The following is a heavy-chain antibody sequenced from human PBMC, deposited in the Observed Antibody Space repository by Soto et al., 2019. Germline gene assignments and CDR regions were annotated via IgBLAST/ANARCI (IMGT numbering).Heavy chain of an antibody. Sequence: VKVSCKASGYTFTTYGITWLRQAPGQGLEWMGWISAYDGNTNYAQKLQGRVSMTTDPSTNTAYMELRSLRSDDTAVYYCARDPATAYSSSSFDYWGQGTLVTVSS. CDR1: GYTFTTYG. CDR2: ISAYDGNT. V-gene: IGHV1-18*04. J-gene: IGHJ4*02. D-gene: IGHD6-6*01. CDR3: ARDPATAYSSSSFDY.